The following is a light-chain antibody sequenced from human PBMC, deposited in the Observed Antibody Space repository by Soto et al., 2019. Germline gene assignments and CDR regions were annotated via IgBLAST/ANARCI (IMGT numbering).Light chain of an antibody. CDR1: QSVRSNY. CDR2: AAS. CDR3: QQYVSSPKT. J-gene: IGKJ1*01. V-gene: IGKV3-20*01. Sequence: DIVLTQSPGTLSLSPGERATLSCRASQSVRSNYLAWFQQKPGQAPRLLIYAASSRATGIPDRFIGSGSGTDFTLSIIRLEPEDFAVYYCQQYVSSPKTFGQGTKVDIK.